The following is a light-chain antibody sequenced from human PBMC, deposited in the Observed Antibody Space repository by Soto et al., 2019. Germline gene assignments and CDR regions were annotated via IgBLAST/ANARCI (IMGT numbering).Light chain of an antibody. Sequence: QSALTQPPSASGSPGQSVTISCTGTKNDIGVYDFVSWYQHHPGKAPRLIIYEVVQRPSGVPDRFSGSKSGNTASLTVSGLQAADEADYFCKSYAGSNTYVLGSGTKVTAL. CDR3: KSYAGSNTYV. CDR2: EVV. V-gene: IGLV2-8*01. J-gene: IGLJ1*01. CDR1: KNDIGVYDF.